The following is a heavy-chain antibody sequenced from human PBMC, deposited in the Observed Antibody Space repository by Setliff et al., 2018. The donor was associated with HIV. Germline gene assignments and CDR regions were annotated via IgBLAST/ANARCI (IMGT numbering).Heavy chain of an antibody. CDR2: IYNIGST. D-gene: IGHD1-26*01. Sequence: SETLSLTCTVSSGSISTYYWSWIRQPPGKGLEWIGYIYNIGSTIYNPSLRSRVTISLDRSRNQFSLNLDSVTAADTAVYYCARSSGSYWMNAFDIWGQGTLVTVSS. V-gene: IGHV4-59*01. CDR3: ARSSGSYWMNAFDI. J-gene: IGHJ4*02. CDR1: SGSISTYY.